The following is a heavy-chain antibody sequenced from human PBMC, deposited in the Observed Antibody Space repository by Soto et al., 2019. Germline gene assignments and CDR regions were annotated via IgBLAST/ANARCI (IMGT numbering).Heavy chain of an antibody. CDR2: FDPEDGET. CDR1: GYTLTELS. V-gene: IGHV1-24*01. Sequence: ASVKVSCKVSGYTLTELSMHWVRQAPGKGLEWMGGFDPEDGETIYAQKFQGRVTMTEDTSTDTAYMELSSLRSEDTAVYYCATLDSPGYYDSSGYRAFDYWGQGTLVTVSS. CDR3: ATLDSPGYYDSSGYRAFDY. J-gene: IGHJ4*02. D-gene: IGHD3-22*01.